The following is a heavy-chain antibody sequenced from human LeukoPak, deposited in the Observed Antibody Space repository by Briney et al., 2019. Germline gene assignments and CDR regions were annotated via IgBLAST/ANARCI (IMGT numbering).Heavy chain of an antibody. V-gene: IGHV1-2*02. Sequence: GASVKVSCKTSGYTFTAYYMHWVRQAPGQGLEWMGWINPNSGGTNYAQKFQGRVTMTRGTSISTAYMELSRLRSDDTAVYYCAREHVEGSSPAFDIWGQGTMVTVSS. J-gene: IGHJ3*02. CDR3: AREHVEGSSPAFDI. CDR1: GYTFTAYY. CDR2: INPNSGGT. D-gene: IGHD5-24*01.